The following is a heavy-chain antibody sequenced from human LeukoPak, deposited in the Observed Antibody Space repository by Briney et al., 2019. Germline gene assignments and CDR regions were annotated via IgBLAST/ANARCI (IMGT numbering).Heavy chain of an antibody. CDR3: ARPLRWRGTFDP. D-gene: IGHD3-3*01. J-gene: IGHJ5*02. Sequence: SETLSLTCAVYGGSFSGYYWSWIRQPPGKGLEWIGEINHSGSTNYNPSLKSRVTISVDTSKNQFSLKLSSVTAADTAVYYCARPLRWRGTFDPWGQGTLVTVSS. CDR2: INHSGST. V-gene: IGHV4-34*01. CDR1: GGSFSGYY.